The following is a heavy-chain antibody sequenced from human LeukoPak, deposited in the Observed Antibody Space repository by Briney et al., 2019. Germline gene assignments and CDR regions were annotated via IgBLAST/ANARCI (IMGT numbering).Heavy chain of an antibody. CDR1: GGSFSGYY. CDR2: INHSGST. J-gene: IGHJ4*02. CDR3: ARAYDILTGYYFDY. D-gene: IGHD3-9*01. V-gene: IGHV4-34*01. Sequence: SETLSLTCAVYGGSFSGYYWSWIRQPPGKGLEWIGEINHSGSTNYNPSLKSRVTTSVDTSKNQFSLKLSSVTAADTAVYYCARAYDILTGYYFDYWGQGTLVTVSS.